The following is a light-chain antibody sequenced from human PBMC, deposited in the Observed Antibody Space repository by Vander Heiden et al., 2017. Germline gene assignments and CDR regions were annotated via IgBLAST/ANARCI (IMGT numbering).Light chain of an antibody. CDR3: RQALQTPRT. V-gene: IGKV2-28*01. CDR1: QSLLHSNGYNY. Sequence: DIMMTQSPLSLPVTPGEPASISCRSSQSLLHSNGYNYLDWYLQKPGQSPQLLIYLGSNRASGVPDRFSGSGSGTDFTLKISRVDAEDVGVYYCRQALQTPRTFGQGTKLEIK. CDR2: LGS. J-gene: IGKJ2*01.